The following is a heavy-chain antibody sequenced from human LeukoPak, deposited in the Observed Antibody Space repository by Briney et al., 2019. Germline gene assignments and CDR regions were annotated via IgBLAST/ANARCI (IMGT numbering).Heavy chain of an antibody. V-gene: IGHV4-39*02. Sequence: KPSEPLSLTCTVSGGSISSTSYFWDWIRQPPGKGLEWIGSAYYSGSTYYNPSLKSRVTISVDTSKNHFSLKLSSVTAADTAVYYCARRMGSFDYWGQGTLVTVSS. J-gene: IGHJ4*02. CDR2: AYYSGST. D-gene: IGHD5-24*01. CDR1: GGSISSTSYF. CDR3: ARRMGSFDY.